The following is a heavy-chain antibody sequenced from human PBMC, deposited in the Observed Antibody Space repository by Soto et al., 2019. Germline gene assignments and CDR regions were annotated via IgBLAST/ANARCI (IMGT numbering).Heavy chain of an antibody. CDR3: AKVVGPVYDYFDY. Sequence: GGSLRLSCAASGFTFSSYGMHWVRQAPGKGLEWVAVISYDGSNKYYADSVKGRFTISRDNSKNTLYLQMNSLRAEDTAVYYCAKVVGPVYDYFDYWGQGTLVTVSS. V-gene: IGHV3-30*18. D-gene: IGHD2-21*01. J-gene: IGHJ4*02. CDR1: GFTFSSYG. CDR2: ISYDGSNK.